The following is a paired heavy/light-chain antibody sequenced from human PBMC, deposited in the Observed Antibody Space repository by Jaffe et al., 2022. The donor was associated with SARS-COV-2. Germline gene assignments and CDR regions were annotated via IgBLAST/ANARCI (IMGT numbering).Light chain of an antibody. CDR2: DVS. CDR3: SSYASSNTLV. V-gene: IGLV2-14*01. Sequence: QSALTQPASVSGSPGQSITISCTGTSSDVGGYNHVSWYQKRPGKAPKLMIYDVSNRPSGVSNRFSGFKSGNTASLTISGLLPEDEADYYCSSYASSNTLVFGGGTKLTVL. CDR1: SSDVGGYNH. J-gene: IGLJ3*02.
Heavy chain of an antibody. J-gene: IGHJ4*02. V-gene: IGHV3-33*01. D-gene: IGHD3-22*01. CDR1: GFTFRNYG. Sequence: QVQLVESGGGVVQPGRSLRLSCAASGFTFRNYGMNWVRQAPGKGLEWVAGIWHDESKEYYADSVKGRFTISRDNSKNTVYLQMNSLRVEDTAVYYCARDDDTSGYFSFFGYWGQGTLVTVSS. CDR3: ARDDDTSGYFSFFGY. CDR2: IWHDESKE.